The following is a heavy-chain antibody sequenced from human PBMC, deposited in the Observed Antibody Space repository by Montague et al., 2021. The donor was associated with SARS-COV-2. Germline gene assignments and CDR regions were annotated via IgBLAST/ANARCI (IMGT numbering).Heavy chain of an antibody. V-gene: IGHV4-39*01. CDR3: ARGISSWWAVGH. CDR1: GVSISTSGYY. J-gene: IGHJ4*02. Sequence: SETLSLTCSFSGVSISTSGYYWGWVRQSPGKGLEWIGSVHYSGGTNYNPSLESRVTIYVDTSKNMFSLRLRSVTAADTAVCYCARGISSWWAVGHWGQGILVTVSS. CDR2: VHYSGGT. D-gene: IGHD6-13*01.